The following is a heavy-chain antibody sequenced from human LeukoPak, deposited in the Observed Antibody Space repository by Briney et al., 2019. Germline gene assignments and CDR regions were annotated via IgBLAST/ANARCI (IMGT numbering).Heavy chain of an antibody. J-gene: IGHJ4*02. V-gene: IGHV4-39*01. CDR2: IYYSGST. CDR3: ARHPPYGSRNWGAYYFDS. CDR1: GGAISSTAYY. Sequence: SETLSLTCNVSGGAISSTAYYWGWIRQPPGKGLEWIGSIYYSGSTYYNPSLKSRVTISVDTSHNQFSLKLNSVTAADTALYYCARHPPYGSRNWGAYYFDSCGQGTLVTVSS. D-gene: IGHD3-10*01.